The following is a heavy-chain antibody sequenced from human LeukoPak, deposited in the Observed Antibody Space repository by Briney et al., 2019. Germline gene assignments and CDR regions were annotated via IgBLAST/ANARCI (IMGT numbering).Heavy chain of an antibody. D-gene: IGHD3-22*01. J-gene: IGHJ3*01. CDR2: IKQDGSEK. CDR1: GFTFSSYW. Sequence: PGGSLRLSCAASGFTFSSYWMSWVRQAPGKGLEWVANIKQDGSEKYYVDSVKGRFTISRDNAKNSLYMQMNSVRAEDTALYYCARASYYYDTSGLGAFDVWGQGTTVIVSS. V-gene: IGHV3-7*03. CDR3: ARASYYYDTSGLGAFDV.